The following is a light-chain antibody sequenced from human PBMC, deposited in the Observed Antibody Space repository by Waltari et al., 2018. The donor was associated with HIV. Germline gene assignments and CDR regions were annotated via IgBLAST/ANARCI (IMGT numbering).Light chain of an antibody. J-gene: IGKJ1*01. CDR2: GTS. V-gene: IGKV3-15*01. CDR3: HHYNNWRET. Sequence: EILITQSPATLSVSPGERATLSCRASQSVNSNLACYQQKPGQTPRLLIYGTSTRATDIPARFSGSGSGTEFTLTISSLQSEDFAVYYCHHYNNWRETFGQGTKVEIK. CDR1: QSVNSN.